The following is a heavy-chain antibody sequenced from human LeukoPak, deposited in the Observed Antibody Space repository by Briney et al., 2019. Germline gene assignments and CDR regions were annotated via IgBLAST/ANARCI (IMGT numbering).Heavy chain of an antibody. V-gene: IGHV4-39*01. CDR1: GGSISSSSYY. Sequence: TTSETLSLTCTVSGGSISSSSYYWGWIRQPPGKGLEWIGSIYYSGSTYYNPSLKSRVTISVDTSKNQLSLKLSSMTAADTAVYYCARQTRARYYMDVWGKGTTVTISS. J-gene: IGHJ6*03. CDR3: ARQTRARYYMDV. CDR2: IYYSGST.